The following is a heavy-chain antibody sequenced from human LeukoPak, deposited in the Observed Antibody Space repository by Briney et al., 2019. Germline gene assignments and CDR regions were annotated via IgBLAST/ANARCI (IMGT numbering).Heavy chain of an antibody. CDR2: ISSNGGST. CDR1: GFTFSSYA. V-gene: IGHV3-64*01. J-gene: IGHJ4*02. Sequence: PGGSLRLSCAASGFTFSSYAMHWVRQAPGKGLEYVSAISSNGGSTYYANSVKGRFTISRDNSKNTLYLQMGSLRAEDMAVYYCARAFMGYYFDYWGQGTLVSVSS. CDR3: ARAFMGYYFDY.